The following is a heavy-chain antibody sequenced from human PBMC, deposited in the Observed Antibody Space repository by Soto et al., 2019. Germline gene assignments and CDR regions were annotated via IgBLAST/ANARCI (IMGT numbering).Heavy chain of an antibody. CDR2: TSYSGTT. Sequence: QLQLQESGPGLVKPSETLSLTCTVSGGSISSSNYYWVWLRQPPGKRLEWVGSTSYSGTTYYNPSLKSRVSLSVHTSKTQFALKLSSVTAADTSFYYCARGYAGSRTYSYYFDFWGQGTLVTVSS. CDR3: ARGYAGSRTYSYYFDF. CDR1: GGSISSSNYY. J-gene: IGHJ4*02. V-gene: IGHV4-39*01. D-gene: IGHD3-10*01.